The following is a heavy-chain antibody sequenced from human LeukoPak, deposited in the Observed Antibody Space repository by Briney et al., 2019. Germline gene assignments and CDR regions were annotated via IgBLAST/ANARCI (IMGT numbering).Heavy chain of an antibody. J-gene: IGHJ3*02. V-gene: IGHV3-23*01. CDR1: GVTFSSYA. CDR3: AKDTEGWWELAFDI. Sequence: GGSLRLSCAASGVTFSSYAMYWVRQAPGKGLEGVSVVRGSGGTTYYADSVKGRFTISRDNSKNTLYLKMNSLRAEDTVVYYCAKDTEGWWELAFDIWGQGTRVTVSS. CDR2: VRGSGGTT. D-gene: IGHD1-26*01.